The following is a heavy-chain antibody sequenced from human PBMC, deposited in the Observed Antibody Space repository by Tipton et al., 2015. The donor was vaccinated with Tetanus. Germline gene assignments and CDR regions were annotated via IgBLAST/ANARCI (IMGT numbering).Heavy chain of an antibody. D-gene: IGHD4-11*01. CDR2: IYYSGST. CDR3: ARGTTLDY. CDR1: GGSISSYY. J-gene: IGHJ4*02. Sequence: TLSLTCTLSGGSISSYYWSWVRQPPGKGLEWIGYIYYSGSTNYNPSLKSRVTISVDTSKNQFSLNLSSVTAADTAVYYCARGTTLDYWGQGTLVTVSS. V-gene: IGHV4-59*01.